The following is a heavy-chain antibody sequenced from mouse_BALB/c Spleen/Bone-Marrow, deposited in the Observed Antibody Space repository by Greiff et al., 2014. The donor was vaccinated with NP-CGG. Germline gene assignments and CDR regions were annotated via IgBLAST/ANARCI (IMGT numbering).Heavy chain of an antibody. V-gene: IGHV3-8*02. CDR2: ISYSGST. D-gene: IGHD2-3*01. J-gene: IGHJ2*01. Sequence: EVKLVESGPSLVKPSQTLSLTCSVPGDSITSGYWDWIRKFPGNKLEYMGYISYSGSTYYSPPLKSRISITRDTSKNQYYLQLNSVTTEDTATYYCATYDGYYFDYWGQGTTLTVSS. CDR1: GDSITSGY. CDR3: ATYDGYYFDY.